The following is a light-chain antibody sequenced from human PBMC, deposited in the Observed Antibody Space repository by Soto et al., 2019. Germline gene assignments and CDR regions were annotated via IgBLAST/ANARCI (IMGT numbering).Light chain of an antibody. J-gene: IGLJ1*01. CDR2: EVS. Sequence: QSALTQPASVSGSPGRSITISCTGTSSDIGGYSYVSWYQQYPGKAPKLMIYEVSNRPSGVSNRFSGSKSGNTASLTISGLQAEDEADYYCSSYTSSSTRVFGTGTKLTVL. V-gene: IGLV2-14*01. CDR1: SSDIGGYSY. CDR3: SSYTSSSTRV.